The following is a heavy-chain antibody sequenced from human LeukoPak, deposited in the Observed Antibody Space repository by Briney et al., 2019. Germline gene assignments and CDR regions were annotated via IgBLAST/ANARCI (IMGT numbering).Heavy chain of an antibody. J-gene: IGHJ4*02. CDR3: AKDWSGLDY. V-gene: IGHV3-30-3*01. D-gene: IGHD3-3*01. Sequence: HPGGSLRLSCAASGFTFSSYAMHWVRQAPGKGLEWVAVISYDGSNKYYADSVKGRFTISRDNSKNTLYLQMNSLRAEDTAVYYCAKDWSGLDYWGQGTLVTVSS. CDR1: GFTFSSYA. CDR2: ISYDGSNK.